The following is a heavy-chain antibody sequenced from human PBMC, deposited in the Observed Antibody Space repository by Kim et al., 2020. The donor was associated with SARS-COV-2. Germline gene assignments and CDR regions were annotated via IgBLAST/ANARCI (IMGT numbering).Heavy chain of an antibody. CDR1: GGPISSYY. D-gene: IGHD6-19*01. Sequence: SETLSLTCTVSGGPISSYYWSWIRQPAGKGLEWIGRIYTSGSTNYNPSLKSRVTMSVDTSKNQFSLKLSSVTAADTAVYYCARAGEQCLLPDYYYGMEVWGRRGTLTVSS. CDR2: IYTSGST. CDR3: ARAGEQCLLPDYYYGMEV. J-gene: IGHJ6*02. V-gene: IGHV4-4*07.